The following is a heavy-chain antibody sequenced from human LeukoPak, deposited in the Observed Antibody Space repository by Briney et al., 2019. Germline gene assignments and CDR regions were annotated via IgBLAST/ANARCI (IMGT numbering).Heavy chain of an antibody. J-gene: IGHJ3*01. Sequence: ASVKVSCKASGNTFTGYFIHWVRQVPGQGLEWMGGIIPLFGTANYAQRFQGRLTISTDDSTTTAYMELSSLTSGDTAVYYCARSKLPAALIDAFHFWGQGTLVTVSS. D-gene: IGHD2-2*01. V-gene: IGHV1-69*05. CDR1: GNTFTGYF. CDR3: ARSKLPAALIDAFHF. CDR2: IIPLFGTA.